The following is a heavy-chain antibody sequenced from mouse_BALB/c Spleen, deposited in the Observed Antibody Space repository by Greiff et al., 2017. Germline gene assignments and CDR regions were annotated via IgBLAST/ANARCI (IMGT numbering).Heavy chain of an antibody. Sequence: EVQRVESGGGLVKPGGSLKLSCAASGFAFSSYDMSWVRQTPEKRLEWVAYISSGGGSTYYPDTVKGRFTISRDNAKNTLYLQMSSLKSEDTAMYYCARQTISWPCLLDYWGQGTTLTVSA. V-gene: IGHV5-12-1*01. J-gene: IGHJ2*01. CDR3: ARQTISWPCLLDY. CDR2: ISSGGGST. CDR1: GFAFSSYD.